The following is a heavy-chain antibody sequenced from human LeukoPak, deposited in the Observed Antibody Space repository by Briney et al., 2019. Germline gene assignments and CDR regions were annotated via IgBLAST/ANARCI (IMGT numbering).Heavy chain of an antibody. CDR2: IYYSGST. V-gene: IGHV4-59*01. D-gene: IGHD3-22*01. Sequence: SETLSLTCTVSGGSISSYYWSWIRQSPGKGLEWIGYIYYSGSTNYNPSLKSRVTISVDTSKNQFSLKLSSVTAADTAVYFCASSGYYVDWYFDLWGRGTLVTVSS. CDR1: GGSISSYY. J-gene: IGHJ2*01. CDR3: ASSGYYVDWYFDL.